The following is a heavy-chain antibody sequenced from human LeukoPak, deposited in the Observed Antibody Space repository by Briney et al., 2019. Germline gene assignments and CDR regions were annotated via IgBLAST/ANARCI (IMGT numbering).Heavy chain of an antibody. D-gene: IGHD3-22*01. J-gene: IGHJ4*02. CDR1: GYSFTTYW. CDR2: IYPGDSDT. CDR3: ARQFRDSSGYYSFYFDY. V-gene: IGHV5-51*01. Sequence: GESLKISCKGSGYSFTTYWIGWVRQMPGRGLEWMGIIYPGDSDTRYSPSFQGQVTISADKSISTAYLQWSSLKASDTAMYYCARQFRDSSGYYSFYFDYWGQGTLVTVSS.